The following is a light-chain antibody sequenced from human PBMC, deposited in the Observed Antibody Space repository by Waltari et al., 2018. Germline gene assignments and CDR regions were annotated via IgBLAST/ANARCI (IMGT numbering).Light chain of an antibody. CDR3: QQSYSTLLT. V-gene: IGKV1-39*01. Sequence: DIQMTQSPSSLCASVGDRVTITCRASQSISSYLNWYQQKPGKAPKLLIYAASSLQSGVPSRFSGSGSGTDFTLTISSLQPEDFATYYCQQSYSTLLTFGQGTRLEIK. J-gene: IGKJ5*01. CDR1: QSISSY. CDR2: AAS.